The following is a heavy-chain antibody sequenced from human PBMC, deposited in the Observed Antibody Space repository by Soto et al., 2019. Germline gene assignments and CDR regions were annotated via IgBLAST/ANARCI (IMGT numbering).Heavy chain of an antibody. CDR2: ISSSTDYI. D-gene: IGHD3-22*01. CDR3: ARPYYSDSSGYYGAWSFDL. V-gene: IGHV3-21*01. Sequence: PGGSLRLSCAASGFTFSSYSLNWVRQAPGKGLEWVSSISSSTDYIYYADSVKGRFTISRDNAKNSLYLQMNSLRAEDTALYYCARPYYSDSSGYYGAWSFDLRGQGTXVTVSS. CDR1: GFTFSSYS. J-gene: IGHJ3*01.